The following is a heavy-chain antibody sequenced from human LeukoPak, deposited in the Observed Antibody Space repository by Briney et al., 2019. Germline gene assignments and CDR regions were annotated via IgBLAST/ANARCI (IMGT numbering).Heavy chain of an antibody. CDR3: AKSPDPQGVRSCDY. J-gene: IGHJ4*02. V-gene: IGHV3-30*18. Sequence: TGGSLRLSCAASGFTFSSYGMHWVRQAPGKGLEWVAVISYDGSNKYYADSVKGRFTISRDNSKNTLYPQMNSLRAEDTAVYYCAKSPDPQGVRSCDYWGQGTLVTVSS. D-gene: IGHD2-8*01. CDR2: ISYDGSNK. CDR1: GFTFSSYG.